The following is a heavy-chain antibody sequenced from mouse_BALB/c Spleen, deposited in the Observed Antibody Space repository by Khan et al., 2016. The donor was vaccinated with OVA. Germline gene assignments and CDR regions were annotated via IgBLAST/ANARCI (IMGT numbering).Heavy chain of an antibody. CDR2: INPHIGET. CDR1: GYSFTGYF. D-gene: IGHD1-1*01. Sequence: VQLQQPGPELVKPGASVKISCKASGYSFTGYFMNWVMQSHGKSLEWIGRINPHIGETFYNPKFKGKATLTVDESSSTAHMELRSLGSEDSAVYYCARIYGSDFDYWGQGSTLTVSS. V-gene: IGHV1-20*02. J-gene: IGHJ2*01. CDR3: ARIYGSDFDY.